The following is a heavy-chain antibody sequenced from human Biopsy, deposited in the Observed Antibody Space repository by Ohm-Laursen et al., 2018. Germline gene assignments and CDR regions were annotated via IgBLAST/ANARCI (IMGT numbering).Heavy chain of an antibody. Sequence: SETLSLTCTVSGGSIRSSTTYYWAWLRQPPGKGLEWIGSIYNTETTFYNPSLKSRVTISVDTSTNQFSLKVSSVTAADTALYFCARHPTGFWFDPWGQGTLVIVSS. V-gene: IGHV4-39*01. J-gene: IGHJ5*02. CDR1: GGSIRSSTTYY. CDR2: IYNTETT. CDR3: ARHPTGFWFDP.